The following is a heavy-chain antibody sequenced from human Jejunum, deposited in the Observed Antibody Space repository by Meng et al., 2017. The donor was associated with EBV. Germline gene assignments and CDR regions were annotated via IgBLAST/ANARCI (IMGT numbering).Heavy chain of an antibody. CDR3: ASDMSTATFGY. CDR2: INTKTGNP. V-gene: IGHV7-4-1*02. D-gene: IGHD2-21*02. Sequence: QVRLVESGSGLKKPGASVKVSCKASGYTCSRKTMNWARHAPGQGVECMGWINTKTGNPAYAQGFTGRFVFSLDTSVSTAYLYISSLKAEDTALDYCASDMSTATFGYWGQGTLVTVSS. CDR1: GYTCSRKT. J-gene: IGHJ4*02.